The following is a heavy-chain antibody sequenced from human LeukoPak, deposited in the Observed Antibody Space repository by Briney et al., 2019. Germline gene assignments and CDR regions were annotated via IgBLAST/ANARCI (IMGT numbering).Heavy chain of an antibody. J-gene: IGHJ4*02. CDR1: GFTFNTYS. CDR2: INHSGST. V-gene: IGHV4-34*01. Sequence: PGGTLRLSCAASGFTFNTYSMNWVRQPPGKGLEWIGEINHSGSTNYNPSLKSRVTISVDTSKNQFSLKLSSVTAADTAVYYCARADDISGPVAYWGQGTLVTVSS. CDR3: ARADDISGPVAY. D-gene: IGHD3-22*01.